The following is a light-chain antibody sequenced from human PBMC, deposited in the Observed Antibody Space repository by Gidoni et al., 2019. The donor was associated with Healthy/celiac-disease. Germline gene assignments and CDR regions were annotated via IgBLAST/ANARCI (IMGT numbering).Light chain of an antibody. CDR1: QSLLHSNGYNY. CDR2: LGS. CDR3: MQALQTRWT. J-gene: IGKJ1*01. V-gene: IGKV2-28*01. Sequence: DIVMTQSLLSLPVTPGEPASISCRSSQSLLHSNGYNYLDWYLQKPGQSPQLLIYLGSNRASGVPDRFSGSGSGTDFTLKISRVEAEDVGVYYCMQALQTRWTFGQGTKVEIK.